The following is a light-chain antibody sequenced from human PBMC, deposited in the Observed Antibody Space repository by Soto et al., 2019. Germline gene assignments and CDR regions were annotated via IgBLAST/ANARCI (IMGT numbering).Light chain of an antibody. CDR2: DAS. Sequence: DIQMTQSPSSLSASVGDRVTITCQASQDISKYLNWYQQRPGKAPNLLIYDASSLEAGVPSRFTGSGSGTDFTFTISSRQPEDIATYYCQQYDNPPVTFGGRTKVELK. CDR1: QDISKY. CDR3: QQYDNPPVT. V-gene: IGKV1-33*01. J-gene: IGKJ4*01.